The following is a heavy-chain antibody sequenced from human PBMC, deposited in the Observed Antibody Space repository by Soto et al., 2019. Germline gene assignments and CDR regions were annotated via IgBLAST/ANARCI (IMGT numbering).Heavy chain of an antibody. J-gene: IGHJ4*02. CDR1: GDSISGSHYF. CDR3: ARLQAAVPHY. D-gene: IGHD6-13*01. CDR2: LFYDGYT. Sequence: QLQLQESGPGLVMPSETLSLTCTVSGDSISGSHYFWGWIRQPPGKRLEWIGSLFYDGYTLYTPSLRSRVTISVDTSKNQFSLKLASLAAADTATYFFARLQAAVPHYWGQGTLVTVSS. V-gene: IGHV4-39*01.